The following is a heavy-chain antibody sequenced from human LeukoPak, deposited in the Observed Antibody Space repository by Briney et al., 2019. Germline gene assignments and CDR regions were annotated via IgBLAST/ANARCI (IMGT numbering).Heavy chain of an antibody. CDR1: GFTFSSYG. Sequence: SGGSLRLSCAASGFTFSSYGMSWVRQAPGKGLEWVSYISSSSSTIYYADSVKGRFTISRDNAKNSLYLQMNSLRAEDTAVYYCARDRTGKVDYWGQGTLVTVSS. V-gene: IGHV3-48*01. D-gene: IGHD1-1*01. CDR3: ARDRTGKVDY. J-gene: IGHJ4*02. CDR2: ISSSSSTI.